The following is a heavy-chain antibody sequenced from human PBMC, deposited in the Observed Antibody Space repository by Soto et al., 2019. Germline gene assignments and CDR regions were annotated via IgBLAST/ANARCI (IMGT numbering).Heavy chain of an antibody. CDR2: ISGSGGST. CDR1: GFTFSSYA. D-gene: IGHD6-13*01. J-gene: IGHJ3*02. V-gene: IGHV3-23*01. CDR3: ARDPYSSSWYAFDI. Sequence: GGSLRLSCAASGFTFSSYAMSWVRQAPGKGLEWVSAISGSGGSTYYADSVKGRFTISRDNAKNSLYLQMNSLRDEDTAVYYCARDPYSSSWYAFDIWGQGTMVTVSS.